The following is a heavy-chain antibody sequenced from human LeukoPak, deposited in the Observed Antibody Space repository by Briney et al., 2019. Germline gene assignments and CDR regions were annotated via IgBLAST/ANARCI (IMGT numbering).Heavy chain of an antibody. CDR3: ARDNAVWLVHFQH. V-gene: IGHV1-18*01. J-gene: IGHJ1*01. CDR2: ISAYNGNT. Sequence: ASVKLSCTASGHTYTSYGISWVRQAPRQGLEGLGWISAYNGNTNYAQKLQGRVTMTTDTSTSTAYMELMSLRSDDTAVDYCARDNAVWLVHFQHWGQGTLVTVSS. CDR1: GHTYTSYG. D-gene: IGHD3-9*01.